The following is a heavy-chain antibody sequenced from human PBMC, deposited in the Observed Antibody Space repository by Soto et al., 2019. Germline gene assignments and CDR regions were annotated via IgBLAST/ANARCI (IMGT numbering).Heavy chain of an antibody. Sequence: QVQLVQSGAEVKNPGSSVRVSCKASGGTFSSSTLNWVRQAPGQGLELMGRIIPILSMSTYAQKFPGRVSIIADKSTTTAYMPLRSLRSDATAIYYCARSYGSGSRPFDYWGPGTLVTVSS. CDR3: ARSYGSGSRPFDY. D-gene: IGHD3-10*01. CDR2: IIPILSMS. CDR1: GGTFSSST. J-gene: IGHJ4*02. V-gene: IGHV1-69*02.